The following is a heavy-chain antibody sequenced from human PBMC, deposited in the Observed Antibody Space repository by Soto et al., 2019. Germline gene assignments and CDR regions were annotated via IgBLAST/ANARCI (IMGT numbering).Heavy chain of an antibody. J-gene: IGHJ6*02. V-gene: IGHV1-69*01. D-gene: IGHD2-21*02. CDR1: RDAFSKYA. CDR3: ARGETDLGV. Sequence: QVQLVQSGAEVKKPGSSVKVSCKASRDAFSKYAFNWVRQAPGQGLEWMGWIIPIFDSRNYAEKFQGRVTITADESTSTAYMELRSPRFEDTAVYYCARGETDLGVWGQGTTVTVSS. CDR2: IIPIFDSR.